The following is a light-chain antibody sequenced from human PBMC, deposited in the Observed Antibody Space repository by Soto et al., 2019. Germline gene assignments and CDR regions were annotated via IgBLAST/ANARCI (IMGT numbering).Light chain of an antibody. Sequence: QSVLTQPASVSGSPGQSITISCTGTSSDVGGYNYVSWYQQHPGKAPKLMIYSVSNRPSGVSNRFSGSKSGNTASLTISGLQAEDEADYYSSSYTSSSTLVFGGGTKLTVL. CDR3: SSYTSSSTLV. J-gene: IGLJ2*01. CDR1: SSDVGGYNY. CDR2: SVS. V-gene: IGLV2-14*03.